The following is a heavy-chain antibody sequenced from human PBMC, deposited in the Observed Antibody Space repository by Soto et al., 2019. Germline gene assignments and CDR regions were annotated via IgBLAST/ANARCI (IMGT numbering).Heavy chain of an antibody. V-gene: IGHV3-66*01. D-gene: IGHD3-3*01. CDR3: ARCVRFLEWFAAFDI. CDR2: IYSGGST. CDR1: GFTVSSNY. Sequence: GGSLRLSCAASGFTVSSNYMSWVRQAPGKGLEWVSVIYSGGSTYYADSVKGRFTISRDNSKNTLYLQMNSLRAEDTAVYYCARCVRFLEWFAAFDIWGQGTMVTVSS. J-gene: IGHJ3*02.